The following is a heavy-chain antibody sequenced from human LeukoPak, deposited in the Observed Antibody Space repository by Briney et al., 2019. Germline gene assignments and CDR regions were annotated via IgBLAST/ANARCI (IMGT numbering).Heavy chain of an antibody. CDR3: ARGGLLSRY. Sequence: GGSLRLSCAASGFTFDDYAMHWVRQAPGKGLEWVSGISWNSGSIVYADSVKGRFTISRDNAKSTLYLQMNSLRAEDTAVYYCARGGLLSRYWGQGTQVTVSS. D-gene: IGHD1-26*01. J-gene: IGHJ4*02. CDR2: ISWNSGSI. CDR1: GFTFDDYA. V-gene: IGHV3-9*01.